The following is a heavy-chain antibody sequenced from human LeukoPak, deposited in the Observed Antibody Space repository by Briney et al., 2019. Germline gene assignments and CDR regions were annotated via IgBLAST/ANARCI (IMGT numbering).Heavy chain of an antibody. D-gene: IGHD2-2*01. Sequence: GGSLRLSCAASGFTLSNYDMNWVRQAPGKALEWVSSISTSSRYIYYKDSVRGRFTISRDDAKNSLYLEMNSLRAEDTAVYYCARADCSSSTCYLRRSWFDPWGQGTLVTVSS. CDR1: GFTLSNYD. CDR3: ARADCSSSTCYLRRSWFDP. J-gene: IGHJ5*02. V-gene: IGHV3-21*01. CDR2: ISTSSRYI.